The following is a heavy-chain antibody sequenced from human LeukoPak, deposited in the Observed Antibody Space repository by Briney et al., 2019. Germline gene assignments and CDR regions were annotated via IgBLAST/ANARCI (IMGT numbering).Heavy chain of an antibody. Sequence: GGSLRLSCAASEFSVGSNYMTWVRQAPGKGLEWVSLIYSGGSTYYADSVKGRFTISRDNSKNTLYLQTNSLRAEDTSIYYCVKCSTRWFGELFFDSWGQGTLVTVSS. CDR2: IYSGGST. CDR3: VKCSTRWFGELFFDS. D-gene: IGHD3-10*01. CDR1: EFSVGSNY. J-gene: IGHJ5*01. V-gene: IGHV3-53*05.